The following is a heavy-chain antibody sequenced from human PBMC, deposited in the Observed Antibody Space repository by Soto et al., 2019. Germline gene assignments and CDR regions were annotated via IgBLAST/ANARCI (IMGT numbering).Heavy chain of an antibody. CDR1: GLSVTNAW. D-gene: IGHD2-8*01. J-gene: IGHJ4*02. Sequence: EVELVASGGGLVKPGGSLRLSCAASGLSVTNAWMHWIRQAPGKGLEWVGRIKSKSSGGTTDFAASVKDRIIISRDDSQNVMFLQMNKLRTEDTAVYYCTSDNARGGQGTLVTVS. V-gene: IGHV3-15*07. CDR3: TSDNAR. CDR2: IKSKSSGGTT.